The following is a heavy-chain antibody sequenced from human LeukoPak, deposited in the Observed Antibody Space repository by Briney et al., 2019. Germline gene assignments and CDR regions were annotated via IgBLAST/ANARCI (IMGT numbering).Heavy chain of an antibody. CDR2: IYYSGST. CDR3: ARFVMSIAARRGFDP. J-gene: IGHJ5*02. CDR1: GGPISSYY. Sequence: SETLSLTCTVSGGPISSYYWSWIRQPPGKGLEWIGYIYYSGSTNYNPSLKSRVTISVDTSKNQFSLKLSSVTAADTAVYYCARFVMSIAARRGFDPWGQGTLVTVSS. V-gene: IGHV4-59*01. D-gene: IGHD6-6*01.